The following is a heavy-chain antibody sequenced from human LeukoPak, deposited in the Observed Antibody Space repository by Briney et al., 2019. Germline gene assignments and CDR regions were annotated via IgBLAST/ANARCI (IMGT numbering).Heavy chain of an antibody. CDR1: GFTFSSYW. Sequence: QAGGSLRLSCAASGFTFSSYWMSWVRQAPGKGLEWVANIKQDGSEKYYVDSVKGRFTISRDNAKNSLYLQMNSLRAEDTAVYYCAREISVQYSGSPDAFDIWGQGTMVTVSS. CDR3: AREISVQYSGSPDAFDI. V-gene: IGHV3-7*01. D-gene: IGHD1-26*01. J-gene: IGHJ3*02. CDR2: IKQDGSEK.